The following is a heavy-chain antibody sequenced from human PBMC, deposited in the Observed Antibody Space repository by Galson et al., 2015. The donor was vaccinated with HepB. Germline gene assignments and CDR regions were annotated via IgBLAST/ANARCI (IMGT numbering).Heavy chain of an antibody. CDR3: AGGYQLHTYYYYGMDV. CDR2: IYYSGST. D-gene: IGHD2-2*01. CDR1: GGSISSYY. V-gene: IGHV4-59*01. J-gene: IGHJ6*02. Sequence: ETLSLTCTVSGGSISSYYWSWIRQPPGKGLEWIGYIYYSGSTNYNPSLKSRVTISVDTSKNQFSLKLSSVTAADTAVYYCAGGYQLHTYYYYGMDVWGQGTTVTVSS.